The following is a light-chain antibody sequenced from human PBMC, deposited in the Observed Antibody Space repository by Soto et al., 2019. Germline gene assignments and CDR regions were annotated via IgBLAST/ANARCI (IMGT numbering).Light chain of an antibody. J-gene: IGKJ4*01. CDR3: QPYNNWPLT. V-gene: IGKV1-39*01. CDR1: QDINSY. CDR2: AAS. Sequence: DIQMTQSPTSLSASVGDRVTITCRASQDINSYLNWYQHKPGKSPKLLIYAASSLQSGVPSRFSGSESGTDFTLTINSLQPDDSAVYYCQPYNNWPLTFGGGTKVDI.